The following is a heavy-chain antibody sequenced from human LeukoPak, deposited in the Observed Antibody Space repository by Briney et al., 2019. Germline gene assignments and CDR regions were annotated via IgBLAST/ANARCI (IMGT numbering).Heavy chain of an antibody. CDR2: ISSSSSII. J-gene: IGHJ5*02. Sequence: GGSLRLSCAASGFTFSGYSMNWVRQAPGKGLEWISYISSSSSIIYYADSVKGRFTISRDNAKNLLYLQMNSLRAEDTAVYYCARDSVDGLTGYYNWFDPWGQGTLVIASS. CDR3: ARDSVDGLTGYYNWFDP. CDR1: GFTFSGYS. D-gene: IGHD3-9*01. V-gene: IGHV3-48*04.